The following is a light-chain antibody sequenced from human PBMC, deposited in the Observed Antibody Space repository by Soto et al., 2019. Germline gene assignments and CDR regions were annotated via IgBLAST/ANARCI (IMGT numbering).Light chain of an antibody. V-gene: IGLV2-14*01. CDR1: NSDIGSYDY. J-gene: IGLJ2*01. CDR3: SSYSSIPPHVL. Sequence: QSALTQPASVSGSPGQSITISGSGTNSDIGSYDYVSWYQHHPGTAPQLIIFEVTYRYSGVSGRFSASKSANTASLTISGLQPEDEAVYYCSSYSSIPPHVLFGGGTQLTVL. CDR2: EVT.